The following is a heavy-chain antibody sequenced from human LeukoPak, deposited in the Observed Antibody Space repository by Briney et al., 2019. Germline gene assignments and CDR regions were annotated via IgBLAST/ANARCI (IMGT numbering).Heavy chain of an antibody. CDR2: INHSGVT. D-gene: IGHD2-8*01. CDR3: ATGRTIADY. Sequence: SETLSLTCGVSGGSLSDNYWTWLRQLPGKGLEWMGEINHSGVTNYNPSLKGRVTISVDTSKNQFSLKLSSVTAADTAVYYCATGRTIADYWGQGTLVTVSS. CDR1: GGSLSDNY. V-gene: IGHV4-34*01. J-gene: IGHJ4*02.